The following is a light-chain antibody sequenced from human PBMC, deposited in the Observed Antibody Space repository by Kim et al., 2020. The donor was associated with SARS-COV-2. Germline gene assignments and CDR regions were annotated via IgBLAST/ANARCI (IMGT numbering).Light chain of an antibody. Sequence: DIQMTQSPSSLSASVGDRVTITCRASQSISNYLNWYQQKPGKAPKLLIYTTSSLQSGVPSRFSGSGSGTDFTLTISSLLPEDFASYYCQQSFRTPYTFGRGTKLEI. CDR1: QSISNY. CDR3: QQSFRTPYT. CDR2: TTS. V-gene: IGKV1-39*01. J-gene: IGKJ2*01.